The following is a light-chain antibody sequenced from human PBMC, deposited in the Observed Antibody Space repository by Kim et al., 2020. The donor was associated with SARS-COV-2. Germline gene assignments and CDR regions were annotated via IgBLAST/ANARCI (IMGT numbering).Light chain of an antibody. CDR3: QQYENSPWT. Sequence: IVLTQSPGTLSLSPGERATLSCRASQSVNSMYLAWYQQKPGQAPRLLIYGASNRATGIPDRFSSSGSGTGFTLNISRLEPEDCAVYYCQQYENSPWTFGQGTKVDIK. J-gene: IGKJ1*01. CDR1: QSVNSMY. CDR2: GAS. V-gene: IGKV3-20*01.